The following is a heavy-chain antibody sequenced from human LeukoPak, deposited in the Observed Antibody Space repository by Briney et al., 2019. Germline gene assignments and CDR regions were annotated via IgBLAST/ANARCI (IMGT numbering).Heavy chain of an antibody. D-gene: IGHD5-24*01. CDR3: ARGEMAAPENFDY. Sequence: GGSLRLSCAASGFTFSSYAMHWVRQAPGKGLEWVAVISYDGSNKYYADSVKGRFTISRDNSKNTPYLQMNSLRAEDTAVYYCARGEMAAPENFDYWGQGTLVTVSS. V-gene: IGHV3-30-3*01. CDR2: ISYDGSNK. CDR1: GFTFSSYA. J-gene: IGHJ4*02.